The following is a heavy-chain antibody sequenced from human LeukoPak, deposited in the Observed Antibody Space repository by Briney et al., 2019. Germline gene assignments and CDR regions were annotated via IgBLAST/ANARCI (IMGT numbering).Heavy chain of an antibody. Sequence: ASVKVSCKASAYTSPNYGITWVRQAPGRGLEWMGWISTYNGNTQYAQKFRGRVTMTTDTPTKTVYMELRSLRSNDTAVYYYALPAKGAYFYYYMEVWGKGTTVTVSS. CDR3: ALPAKGAYFYYYMEV. D-gene: IGHD2-2*01. CDR2: ISTYNGNT. J-gene: IGHJ6*03. V-gene: IGHV1-18*01. CDR1: AYTSPNYG.